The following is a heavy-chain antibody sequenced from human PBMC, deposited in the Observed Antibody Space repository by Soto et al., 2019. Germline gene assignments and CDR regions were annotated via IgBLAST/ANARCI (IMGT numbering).Heavy chain of an antibody. V-gene: IGHV4-34*01. CDR2: INHSGST. CDR3: ARARYYYGSGNFDY. Sequence: SETLSLTCAVYGGSFSGYYWSWIRQPPGKGLEWIGEINHSGSTNYNPSLKSRVTISVDTSKNQFSLKLSSVTAADTAVYYCARARYYYGSGNFDYWGQGTMVTVSS. D-gene: IGHD3-10*01. CDR1: GGSFSGYY. J-gene: IGHJ4*02.